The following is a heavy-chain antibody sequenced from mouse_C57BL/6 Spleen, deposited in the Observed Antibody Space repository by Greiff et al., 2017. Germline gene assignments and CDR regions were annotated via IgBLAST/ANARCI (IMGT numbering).Heavy chain of an antibody. CDR2: IYPGDGDT. CDR1: GYAFSSSW. J-gene: IGHJ1*03. D-gene: IGHD1-1*01. Sequence: QVQLQQSGPELVKPGASVKISCKASGYAFSSSWMNWVKQRPGQGLAWIGRIYPGDGDTNYNGKFKGKATLTAAKSSSTAYMQLSSRTSEDAAVYFCARNYGGSYWYFDDWGTGTTVTVSS. V-gene: IGHV1-82*01. CDR3: ARNYGGSYWYFDD.